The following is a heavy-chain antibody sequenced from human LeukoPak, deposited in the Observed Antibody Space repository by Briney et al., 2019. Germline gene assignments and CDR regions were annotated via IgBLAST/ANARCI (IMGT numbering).Heavy chain of an antibody. J-gene: IGHJ4*02. V-gene: IGHV4-30-2*01. D-gene: IGHD5-18*01. CDR1: GGSISGGGYS. Sequence: SETLSLTCAVSGGSISGGGYSWGWVRQPPGRGLGWIGYIYHSGSTYYNPSLKSRVTISVDRSKNQFSLKLSSVTAADTAVYYCAREARQLGFDYWGQGTLVTVSS. CDR3: AREARQLGFDY. CDR2: IYHSGST.